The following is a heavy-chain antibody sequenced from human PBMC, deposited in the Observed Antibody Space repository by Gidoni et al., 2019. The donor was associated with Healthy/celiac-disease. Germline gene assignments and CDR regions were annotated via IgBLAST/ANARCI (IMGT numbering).Heavy chain of an antibody. CDR2: INHSGST. CDR3: ASGSSVSYYYGSGSYYYGMDV. CDR1: GGSFSGYY. D-gene: IGHD3-10*01. Sequence: QVQLQQWGAGLLKPSETLSRTCAVYGGSFSGYYWSWIRQPPGKGLEWIGEINHSGSTNYNPSLKSRVTISEDTSKNQFSLKLSSVPAADTAVYYCASGSSVSYYYGSGSYYYGMDVWGQGTTVTVSS. V-gene: IGHV4-34*01. J-gene: IGHJ6*02.